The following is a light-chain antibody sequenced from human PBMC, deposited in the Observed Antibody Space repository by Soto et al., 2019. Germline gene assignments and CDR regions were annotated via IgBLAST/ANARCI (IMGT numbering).Light chain of an antibody. CDR3: QQYKKWPPIT. Sequence: EIVMTQSPATLSVSPGERVTLSCRASQSISSDLAWYQQKPGQAPRLVIYDASTRAAGIPARFSGSGSGTEFTLTISSLQSVDFAVYYCQQYKKWPPITFGQGTRREIK. J-gene: IGKJ5*01. CDR1: QSISSD. CDR2: DAS. V-gene: IGKV3-15*01.